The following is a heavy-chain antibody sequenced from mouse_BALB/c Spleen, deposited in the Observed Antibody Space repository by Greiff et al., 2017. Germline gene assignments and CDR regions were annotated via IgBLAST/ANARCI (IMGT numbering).Heavy chain of an antibody. CDR3: ARGGYDYYFDY. V-gene: IGHV5-4*02. D-gene: IGHD2-2*01. Sequence: DVKLVESGGGLVKPGGSLKLSCAASGFTFSDYYMYWVRQTPEKRLEWVATISDGGSYTYYPDSVKGRFTISRDNAKNNLYLQMSSLKSEDTAMYYCARGGYDYYFDYWGQGTTLTVSS. CDR2: ISDGGSYT. J-gene: IGHJ2*01. CDR1: GFTFSDYY.